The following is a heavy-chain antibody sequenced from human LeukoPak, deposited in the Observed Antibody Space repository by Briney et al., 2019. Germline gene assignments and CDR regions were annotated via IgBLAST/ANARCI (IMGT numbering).Heavy chain of an antibody. V-gene: IGHV3-23*01. Sequence: GGSLRLSCAGSGFPFSSHGMNRVRQAAGKGLEWVSGISPGGGPTYYADSVKGRFTISRDDSKNTLYLQMRNLRAEDTAVYYCAKDGAWLRFDDWGQGILVTVSS. J-gene: IGHJ4*02. D-gene: IGHD5-12*01. CDR1: GFPFSSHG. CDR2: ISPGGGPT. CDR3: AKDGAWLRFDD.